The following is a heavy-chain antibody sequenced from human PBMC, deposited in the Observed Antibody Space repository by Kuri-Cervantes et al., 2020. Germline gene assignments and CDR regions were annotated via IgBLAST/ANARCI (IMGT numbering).Heavy chain of an antibody. J-gene: IGHJ5*02. Sequence: SETLSLTCTVSGGSISSGSYYWSWIRQPAGKGLEWIGRIYTSGSTNYNPSLKSRVTISVDTSKNQFSLKLSSVTAADTAVYYCARYFSDKYCSGGSCLWFDPWGQGTLVTVSS. CDR1: GGSISSGSYY. CDR2: IYTSGST. D-gene: IGHD2-15*01. CDR3: ARYFSDKYCSGGSCLWFDP. V-gene: IGHV4-61*02.